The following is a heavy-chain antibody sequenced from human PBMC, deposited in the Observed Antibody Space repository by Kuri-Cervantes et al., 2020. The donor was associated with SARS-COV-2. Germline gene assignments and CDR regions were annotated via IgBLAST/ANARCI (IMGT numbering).Heavy chain of an antibody. CDR3: ARDSPAYCSSTSCYFFDY. Sequence: TLSLTCTVSGGSISSGGYYWSWIRQPPGKGLEWIGYIYHSGSTYYNPSLKSRVTISVDRPKNQFSLKLSSVTAADTAVYYCARDSPAYCSSTSCYFFDYWGQGTLVTVSS. D-gene: IGHD2-2*01. J-gene: IGHJ4*02. CDR1: GGSISSGGYY. V-gene: IGHV4-30-2*01. CDR2: IYHSGST.